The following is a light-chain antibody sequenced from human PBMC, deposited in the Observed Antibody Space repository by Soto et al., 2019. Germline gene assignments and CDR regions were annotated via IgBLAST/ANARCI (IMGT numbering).Light chain of an antibody. V-gene: IGLV1-36*01. CDR2: FDA. J-gene: IGLJ1*01. CDR1: SSNIGKNG. Sequence: QSVLTQPPSVSEASRQMVTISCSGNSSNIGKNGVNWYQQLPGKAPKLLIYFDALLPSGISDRFSGSRSGTAASLAIIGFQSENEADFSCSAWNNSLNAHVSETGTKVTVL. CDR3: SAWNNSLNAHV.